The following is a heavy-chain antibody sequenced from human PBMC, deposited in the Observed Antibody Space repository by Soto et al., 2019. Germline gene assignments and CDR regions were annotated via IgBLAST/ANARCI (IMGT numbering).Heavy chain of an antibody. CDR1: GGSISNDAYY. J-gene: IGHJ3*02. V-gene: IGHV4-31*02. CDR3: ARVGISSSDAFDI. CDR2: IYYSGNS. D-gene: IGHD6-6*01. Sequence: SETLSLTCTVSGGSISNDAYYWSWLRQHPGGGLEWIGYIYYSGNSYYNPSLKSRLAISVDTSKNQFSLELTSVTAADTALYYCARVGISSSDAFDIWGQGTKVTVSS.